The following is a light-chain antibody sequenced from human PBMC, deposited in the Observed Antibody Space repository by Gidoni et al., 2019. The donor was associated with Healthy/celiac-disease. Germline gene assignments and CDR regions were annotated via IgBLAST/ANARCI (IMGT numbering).Light chain of an antibody. V-gene: IGKV1-33*01. CDR1: QDMSNY. Sequence: DIQMTQSPSSLSASVADRVTITCQQSQDMSNYLNWYQQKPGKAPKLLIYDASNLETGVPSRFRGSGSGTDFTFTISSLQPEDIATYYCQQYDHLPPYTFGQGTKLEIK. CDR2: DAS. J-gene: IGKJ2*01. CDR3: QQYDHLPPYT.